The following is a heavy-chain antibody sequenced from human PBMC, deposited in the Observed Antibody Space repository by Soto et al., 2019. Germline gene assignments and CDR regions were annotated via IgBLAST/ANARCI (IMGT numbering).Heavy chain of an antibody. J-gene: IGHJ4*02. Sequence: PSETLCITCTFSVDSMSGFYWNWIRQTPGKGLDWIGYINYVGRTSYYSPSLQSQVTISLDSSKNQFSLILSSVTAADTAVYFCARFRRNYFDYWGQGTQVTVSS. V-gene: IGHV4-59*01. CDR3: ARFRRNYFDY. CDR1: VDSMSGFY. D-gene: IGHD3-10*01. CDR2: INYVGRT.